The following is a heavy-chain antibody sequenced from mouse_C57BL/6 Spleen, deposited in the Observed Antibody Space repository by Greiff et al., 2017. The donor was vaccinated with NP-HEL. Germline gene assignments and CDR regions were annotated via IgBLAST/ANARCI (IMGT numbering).Heavy chain of an antibody. CDR2: IHPNSGST. D-gene: IGHD1-1*02. CDR3: ARPDYGEMDY. V-gene: IGHV1-64*01. J-gene: IGHJ4*01. Sequence: QVQLQQPGAELVKPGASVKLSCKASGYTFTSYWMHLVKQRPGQGLEWIGLIHPNSGSTNYNETFKSEATLTVDKSSSTAYMQLSSLTSEDSAVYYCARPDYGEMDYWGQGTSVTVSS. CDR1: GYTFTSYW.